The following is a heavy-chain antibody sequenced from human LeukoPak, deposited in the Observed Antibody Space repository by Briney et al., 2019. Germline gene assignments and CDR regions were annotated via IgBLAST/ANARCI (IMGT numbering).Heavy chain of an antibody. CDR2: ISTYNGNT. V-gene: IGHV1-18*01. D-gene: IGHD6-19*01. Sequence: ASVKVSCKASGYAFINYGISWVRQAPGQGLEWMGWISTYNGNTNYAQRLQGRVTMTTDTSTSTAYMELRSLRSDDTAVYFCASGTSYSSGWQYWGQGTLVTASS. CDR3: ASGTSYSSGWQY. J-gene: IGHJ4*02. CDR1: GYAFINYG.